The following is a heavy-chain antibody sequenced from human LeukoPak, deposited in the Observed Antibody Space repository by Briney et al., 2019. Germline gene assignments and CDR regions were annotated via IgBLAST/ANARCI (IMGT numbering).Heavy chain of an antibody. D-gene: IGHD4-17*01. J-gene: IGHJ4*02. CDR2: INHSGST. V-gene: IGHV4-34*01. CDR1: GGSFSGYY. Sequence: SSETLSLTCAVYGGSFSGYYWSWIRQPPGKGLEWIGEINHSGSTNYNPSLKSRVTISVDTSKNQFSLKLSSVTAADTAVYYCARGHPMTTVTILHRPLSELMGYWGQGTLVTVSS. CDR3: ARGHPMTTVTILHRPLSELMGY.